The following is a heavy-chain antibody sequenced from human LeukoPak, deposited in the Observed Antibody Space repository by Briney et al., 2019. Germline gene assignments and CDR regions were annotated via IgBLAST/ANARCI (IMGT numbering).Heavy chain of an antibody. J-gene: IGHJ6*03. CDR2: IYYSGST. CDR1: GGSISSYY. V-gene: IGHV4-59*01. CDR3: ARDFRYSTTYYIDV. Sequence: SETLSLTCTVSGGSISSYYWSWIRQPPGKGLQWIGYIYYSGSTSYNPSLKSRVTISVDTSKNQFSLKLSSVTAADTAVYYCARDFRYSTTYYIDVWGKGTTVTVSS. D-gene: IGHD6-13*01.